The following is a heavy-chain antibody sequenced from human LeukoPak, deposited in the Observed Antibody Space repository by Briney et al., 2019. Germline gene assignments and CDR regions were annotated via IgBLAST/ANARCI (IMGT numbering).Heavy chain of an antibody. CDR3: AKSASSGGGLSYFDD. Sequence: GGSLRLSCAASGFTVSSNYMSWVRQAPGKGLEWVSSVSGNGGVTYYADSVKGRFTISRDNAKNTLYLQMNSLRAEDTAVYYCAKSASSGGGLSYFDDWGQGALVTVSS. CDR1: GFTVSSNY. D-gene: IGHD1-26*01. V-gene: IGHV3-23*01. CDR2: VSGNGGVT. J-gene: IGHJ4*02.